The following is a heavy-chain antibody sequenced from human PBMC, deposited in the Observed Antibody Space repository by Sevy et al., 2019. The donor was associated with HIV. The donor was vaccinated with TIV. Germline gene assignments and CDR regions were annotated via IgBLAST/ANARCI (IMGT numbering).Heavy chain of an antibody. CDR2: IYSGDST. V-gene: IGHV3-53*01. Sequence: GGSLRLSCAASGFTVSNNYMSWVRQAPGKGLQWVSVIYSGDSTDYADSVKGRFTISRDNSKNTLYLQMNSLRAEDTAVCYCARLSVYYYDSSGYYTTGNAFDIWGQGTMVTVSS. J-gene: IGHJ3*02. D-gene: IGHD3-22*01. CDR1: GFTVSNNY. CDR3: ARLSVYYYDSSGYYTTGNAFDI.